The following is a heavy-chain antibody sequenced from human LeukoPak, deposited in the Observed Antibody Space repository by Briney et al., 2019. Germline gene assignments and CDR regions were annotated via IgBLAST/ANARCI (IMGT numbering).Heavy chain of an antibody. CDR1: GFTFSSYA. D-gene: IGHD3-16*02. CDR2: ISGSGGST. V-gene: IGHV3-23*01. J-gene: IGHJ4*02. Sequence: GGSLRLSCAASGFTFSSYATSWVRQAPGKGLEWVSAISGSGGSTYYADSVKGRFTISRDNSKNTLYLQMSSLRAEDTAVHYCAKEGNAMITFGGVIAYYFDYWGQGTLVTVSS. CDR3: AKEGNAMITFGGVIAYYFDY.